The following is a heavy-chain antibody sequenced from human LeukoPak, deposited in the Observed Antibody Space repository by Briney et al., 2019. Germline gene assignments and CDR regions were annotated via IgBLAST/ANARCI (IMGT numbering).Heavy chain of an antibody. CDR1: GYTFTSYD. Sequence: GSVKVSCKASGYTFTSYDINWARQATGQGLEWMGWVNPNSGNTGYAQKFQGRVTMTRNTSISTAYMELSSLRSEDTAVYYCPRVPYVGSYYGRYYFDYWGQGTLVTVSS. D-gene: IGHD1-26*01. V-gene: IGHV1-8*01. CDR2: VNPNSGNT. J-gene: IGHJ4*02. CDR3: PRVPYVGSYYGRYYFDY.